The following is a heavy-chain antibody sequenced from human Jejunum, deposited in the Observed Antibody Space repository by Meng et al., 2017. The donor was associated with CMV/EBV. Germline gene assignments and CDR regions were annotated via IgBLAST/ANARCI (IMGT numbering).Heavy chain of an antibody. V-gene: IGHV4-34*01. CDR2: IHPSGST. J-gene: IGHJ5*02. CDR3: SRGADAYKSGRS. Sequence: GQLNEGGEAMFNPWEALSHSCGVLGWSFTNYYGSWIRQSPGKGLELIGGIHPSGSTYYNPSLNSRVTMSVDTSKNQFSLNLRSVTAADTAVYYCSRGADAYKSGRSWGQGTLVTVSS. D-gene: IGHD5-24*01. CDR1: GWSFTNYY.